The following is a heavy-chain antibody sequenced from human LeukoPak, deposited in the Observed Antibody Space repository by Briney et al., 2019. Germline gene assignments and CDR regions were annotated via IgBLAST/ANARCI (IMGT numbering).Heavy chain of an antibody. CDR2: IYYSGST. V-gene: IGHV4-59*08. CDR3: ARHDSSWYCFDY. Sequence: SETLSLTCTVSGGSISSYYWSWIRQPPGKGLEWIGYIYYSGSTNYNPSLKSRVTISVDTSKNQFSLKLSSVTAADTAVYYCARHDSSWYCFDYWGQGTLVTVPS. J-gene: IGHJ4*02. CDR1: GGSISSYY. D-gene: IGHD6-13*01.